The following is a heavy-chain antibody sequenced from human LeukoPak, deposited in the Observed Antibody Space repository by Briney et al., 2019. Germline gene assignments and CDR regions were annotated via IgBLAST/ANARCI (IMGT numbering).Heavy chain of an antibody. D-gene: IGHD1-14*01. Sequence: GGSLRLSCAGSGFTFGGYGMHWFRPTAGKGLAGVAVIAYDGSRAFYAGSVQGGFTISRENSMKTQSVPVDDLSADDTAGYYFTRYNNDHFDFWGQGTLVTVSS. CDR1: GFTFGGYG. V-gene: IGHV3-33*01. J-gene: IGHJ4*02. CDR3: TRYNNDHFDF. CDR2: IAYDGSRA.